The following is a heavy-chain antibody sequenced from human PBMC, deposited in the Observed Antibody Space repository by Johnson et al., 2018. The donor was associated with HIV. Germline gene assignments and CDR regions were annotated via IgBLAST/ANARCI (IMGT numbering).Heavy chain of an antibody. V-gene: IGHV3-20*04. CDR1: GFTFDDYD. Sequence: EQLVESGGGVIRPGGSLRLSCAASGFTFDDYDMSWVRQAPGMGLEWVSGINWNGGSTSYADSVKSRFTISRDNAKKSLFLQMNTLRVEDTALYYCARVSRLGDLELLSDTLDIWGQGTMVTVSS. D-gene: IGHD3-10*01. CDR3: ARVSRLGDLELLSDTLDI. J-gene: IGHJ3*02. CDR2: INWNGGST.